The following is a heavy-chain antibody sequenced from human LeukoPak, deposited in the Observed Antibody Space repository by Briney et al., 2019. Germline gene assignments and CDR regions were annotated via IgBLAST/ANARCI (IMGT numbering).Heavy chain of an antibody. CDR1: GFTFSNYA. CDR3: AVYWSLGMGNYFDY. Sequence: PGGSLRLSCAASGFTFSNYAMSWVRQAPGKGLEWVSYISTSVGNKYYADSVKGRFTISRDNAKNSLYLQMNSLRAEDTAVYYCAVYWSLGMGNYFDYWGQGTLVTVSS. D-gene: IGHD7-27*01. J-gene: IGHJ4*02. V-gene: IGHV3-11*04. CDR2: ISTSVGNK.